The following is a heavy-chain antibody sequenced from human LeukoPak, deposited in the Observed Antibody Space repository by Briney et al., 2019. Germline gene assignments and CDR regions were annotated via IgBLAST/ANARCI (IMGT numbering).Heavy chain of an antibody. CDR1: GFTFSSYA. CDR2: ISGSGGST. V-gene: IGHV3-23*01. J-gene: IGHJ4*02. Sequence: GGSLRLSCAASGFTFSSYAMSWVRQALGKGLEWVSAISGSGGSTYYADSVKGRFTISRDNSKNTLYLQMNSLRAEDTAVYYCAKGSGFGYSFGYYFDYWGQGTLVTVSS. CDR3: AKGSGFGYSFGYYFDY. D-gene: IGHD5-18*01.